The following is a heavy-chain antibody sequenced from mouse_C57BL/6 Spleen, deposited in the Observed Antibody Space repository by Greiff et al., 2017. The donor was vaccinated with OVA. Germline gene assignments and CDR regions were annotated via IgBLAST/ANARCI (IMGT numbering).Heavy chain of an antibody. CDR3: ARWITVAMDY. CDR2: INPRNGGT. CDR1: GYTFTSYW. D-gene: IGHD2-4*01. V-gene: IGHV1-53*01. J-gene: IGHJ4*01. Sequence: QVQLQQPGTELVKPGASVKLSCQASGYTFTSYWMHWVKQRPGQGLEWIGNINPRNGGTNYTEKFKSKATLTVDKSSSTAYMQLSSLTSEDAAVYYCARWITVAMDYWGQGTSVTVAS.